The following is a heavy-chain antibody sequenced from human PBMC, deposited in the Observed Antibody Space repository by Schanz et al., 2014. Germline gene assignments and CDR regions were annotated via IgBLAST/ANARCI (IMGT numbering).Heavy chain of an antibody. CDR1: GFTFSTYC. D-gene: IGHD7-27*01. CDR3: VRDYNWGFDN. Sequence: EVQLVESGGGLVQPGGSLRLSCAASGFTFSTYCMSWVRQAPGKGLEWVANIKQDESERSYVDSVKGRFTISRDNAKSSLYLQMSSLRDEDTAIYYCVRDYNWGFDNWGQGTLVTVSS. J-gene: IGHJ4*02. CDR2: IKQDESER. V-gene: IGHV3-7*01.